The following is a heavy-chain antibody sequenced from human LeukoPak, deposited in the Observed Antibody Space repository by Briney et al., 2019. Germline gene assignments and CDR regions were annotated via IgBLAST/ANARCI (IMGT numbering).Heavy chain of an antibody. CDR1: GFTFSSYG. J-gene: IGHJ4*02. D-gene: IGHD2-15*01. CDR2: IYSDGST. Sequence: PGGSLRLSCAASGFTFSSYGMHWVRQAPGKGLEWVSVIYSDGSTFYADSVKGRFTISRDISKNTLYLQMDSLRGEDTAVYYCARDRRGVASATSDSYYFDYWGQGTLVTVSS. V-gene: IGHV3-53*01. CDR3: ARDRRGVASATSDSYYFDY.